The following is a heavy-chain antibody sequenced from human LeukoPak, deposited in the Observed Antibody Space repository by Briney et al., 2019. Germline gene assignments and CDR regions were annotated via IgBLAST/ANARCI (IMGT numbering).Heavy chain of an antibody. V-gene: IGHV4-59*10. Sequence: PSETLSLTCAVYGGSFSGYYWSWIRQPAGKGLEWIGRIYTSGSTNYNPSLKSRVTMSVDTSKNQFSLKLSSVTAADTAVYYCARNYYYGSNWFDPWGQGTLVTVSS. J-gene: IGHJ5*02. D-gene: IGHD3-10*01. CDR3: ARNYYYGSNWFDP. CDR2: IYTSGST. CDR1: GGSFSGYY.